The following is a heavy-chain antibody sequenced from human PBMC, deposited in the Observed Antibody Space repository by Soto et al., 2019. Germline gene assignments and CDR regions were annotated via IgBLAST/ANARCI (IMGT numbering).Heavy chain of an antibody. D-gene: IGHD6-13*01. Sequence: SETLSLTCTVSGGSVSSGSYYWSWIRQPPGKGLEWIATIYYTGNTFYNPSLKSRVTISVDTSKNQFSLKLSSVTAADTAVYYCARLGTSFDSWSQGTLVTVSS. J-gene: IGHJ4*02. V-gene: IGHV4-39*01. CDR1: GGSVSSGSYY. CDR3: ARLGTSFDS. CDR2: IYYTGNT.